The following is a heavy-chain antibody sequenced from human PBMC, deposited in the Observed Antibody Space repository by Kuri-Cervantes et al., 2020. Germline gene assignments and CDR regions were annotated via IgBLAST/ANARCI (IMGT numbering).Heavy chain of an antibody. CDR3: ARSNHLYCGGDCYSDY. D-gene: IGHD2-21*01. Sequence: ASVKVSCKASGYTFTNYAIHWVRQAPGQRLEWMGRINAGNGNTKYSQKFQGRVTITRDTSASTAYMELSSLRSEDTAVYYCARSNHLYCGGDCYSDYWGQGTLVTVSS. CDR1: GYTFTNYA. V-gene: IGHV1-3*01. J-gene: IGHJ4*02. CDR2: INAGNGNT.